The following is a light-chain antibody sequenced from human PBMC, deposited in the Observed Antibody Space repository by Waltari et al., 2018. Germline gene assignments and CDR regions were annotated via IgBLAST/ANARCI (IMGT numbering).Light chain of an antibody. V-gene: IGKV2-30*02. CDR1: QSLVHSDGNTY. CDR3: MQGTRWPWT. CDR2: KVC. Sequence: DVVMTQSPLSLPVTLGQPASISCRSSQSLVHSDGNTYLNWFQQRPGQSPRRRIYKVCNRDSGVPDRFSGVGSGTDFTLKSSRVEAEDVGVYYCMQGTRWPWTFGQGTKVDIK. J-gene: IGKJ1*01.